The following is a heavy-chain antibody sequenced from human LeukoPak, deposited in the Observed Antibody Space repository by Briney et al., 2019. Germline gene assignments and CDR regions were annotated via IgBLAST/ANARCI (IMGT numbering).Heavy chain of an antibody. J-gene: IGHJ1*01. CDR3: ARYEPLLRYFQH. V-gene: IGHV1-69*04. CDR2: IIPILGIA. D-gene: IGHD3-16*01. CDR1: GGTFSSYA. Sequence: SVKVSCKASGGTFSSYAISWVRQAPGQGLEWMGRIIPILGIANYAQKFQGRVTITADKSTSTAYMELSSLRSEDTAVYYCARYEPLLRYFQHWGQGTLVTVTA.